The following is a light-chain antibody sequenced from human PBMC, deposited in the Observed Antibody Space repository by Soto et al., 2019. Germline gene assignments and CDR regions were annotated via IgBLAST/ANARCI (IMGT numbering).Light chain of an antibody. V-gene: IGKV3-20*01. CDR2: GDS. CDR3: QYYGTSTGT. CDR1: QSVSSSH. Sequence: EIVLTQSPDTLSLSPGETATLCCRASQSVSSSHLAWYQQKVGQAPRLLIYGDSRRATGIPDRFSGSGSGTDFTLIINRLDPEDFAVYYCQYYGTSTGTFGQGTKVDIK. J-gene: IGKJ1*01.